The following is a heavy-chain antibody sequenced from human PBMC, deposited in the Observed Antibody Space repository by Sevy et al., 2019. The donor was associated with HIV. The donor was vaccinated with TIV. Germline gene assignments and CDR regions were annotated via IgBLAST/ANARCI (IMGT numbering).Heavy chain of an antibody. D-gene: IGHD3-22*01. CDR2: IIPIFGTA. CDR3: ARARYYYDSSGYAFDI. V-gene: IGHV1-69*13. CDR1: GGTFSSYA. Sequence: ASVKVSCKASGGTFSSYAISWVRQAPGQGLEWMGGIIPIFGTANYAQKFQGRVTITADESTSTAYMELNSLGSEDTAVYYCARARYYYDSSGYAFDIWGQGTMVTVSS. J-gene: IGHJ3*02.